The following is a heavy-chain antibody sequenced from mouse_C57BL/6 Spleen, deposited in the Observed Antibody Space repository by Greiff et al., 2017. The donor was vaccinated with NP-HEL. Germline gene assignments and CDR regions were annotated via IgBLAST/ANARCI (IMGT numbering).Heavy chain of an antibody. CDR1: GFTFSDYG. J-gene: IGHJ4*01. D-gene: IGHD1-1*01. CDR3: ARTTVVPHYYARDD. Sequence: EVNMVESGGGLVKPGGSLKLSCAASGFTFSDYGMHWVRQAPEKGLEWVAYISSGSSTIYYADTVKGRFTISRDNAKNTQFLQMTSLRSEDTAMYYCARTTVVPHYYARDDWGQGTSVTVSS. CDR2: ISSGSSTI. V-gene: IGHV5-17*01.